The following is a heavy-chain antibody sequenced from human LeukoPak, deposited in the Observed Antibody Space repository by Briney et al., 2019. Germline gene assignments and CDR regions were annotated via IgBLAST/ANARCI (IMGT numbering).Heavy chain of an antibody. V-gene: IGHV4-39*07. J-gene: IGHJ4*02. Sequence: PSETLSLTCTVSGGSINRSSYYWAWIRQPPGKGLEWIGSMFYSGNSYFNPSLKSRVTISVDTSKNQFSLKLSSVTAADTAVYYCARENYTSPRWLQLGYFDYWGQGTLVTVSS. CDR2: MFYSGNS. CDR3: ARENYTSPRWLQLGYFDY. CDR1: GGSINRSSYY. D-gene: IGHD5-24*01.